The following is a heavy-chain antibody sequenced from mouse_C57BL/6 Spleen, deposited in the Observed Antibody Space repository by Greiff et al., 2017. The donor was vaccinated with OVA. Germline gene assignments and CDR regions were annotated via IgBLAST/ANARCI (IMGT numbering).Heavy chain of an antibody. CDR1: GYTFTSYW. Sequence: QVQLQQPGAELVRPGTSVKLSCKASGYTFTSYWMHWVKQRPGQGLEWIGVIDPSDSYTNYNQKFKGKATLTVDTSSSTAYMQLSSLTSEDSAVYYCARASTTYYAMDYWGQGTSVTVSS. J-gene: IGHJ4*01. D-gene: IGHD2-1*01. CDR2: IDPSDSYT. CDR3: ARASTTYYAMDY. V-gene: IGHV1-59*01.